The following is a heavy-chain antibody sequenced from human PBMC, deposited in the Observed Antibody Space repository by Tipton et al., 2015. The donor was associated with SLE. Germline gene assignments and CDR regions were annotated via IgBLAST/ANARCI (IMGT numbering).Heavy chain of an antibody. CDR1: GGSISSSSYY. Sequence: TLSLTCTVSGGSISSSSYYWGWIRQPPGKGLEWIGSIYYSGSTYYNPSLKSRVTISVDTSKNQFSLKLSSVTAADTAVYYCARGLPPRRITIFGVVTPRYYFDYWGQGTLVTVSS. J-gene: IGHJ4*02. CDR3: ARGLPPRRITIFGVVTPRYYFDY. D-gene: IGHD3-3*01. V-gene: IGHV4-39*07. CDR2: IYYSGST.